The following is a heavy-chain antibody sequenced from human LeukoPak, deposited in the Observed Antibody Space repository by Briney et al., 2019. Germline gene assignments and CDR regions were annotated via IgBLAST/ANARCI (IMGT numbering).Heavy chain of an antibody. D-gene: IGHD1-26*01. CDR2: INPNSGGT. J-gene: IGHJ3*02. CDR1: GYTFTGYY. CDR3: ARGGKVGATLQAAFDI. Sequence: ASVKVSCKASGYTFTGYYMHWVRQAPGQGLEWMGWINPNSGGTNYAQKFQGRVTMTRDTSISTAYMELSRLRSDDTAVYYCARGGKVGATLQAAFDIWGQGTMVTVSS. V-gene: IGHV1-2*02.